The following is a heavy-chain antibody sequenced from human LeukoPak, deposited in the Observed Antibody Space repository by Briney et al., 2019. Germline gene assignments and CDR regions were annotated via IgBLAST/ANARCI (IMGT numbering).Heavy chain of an antibody. V-gene: IGHV3-30*03. CDR3: ARDGNWNRLGEIDY. J-gene: IGHJ4*02. CDR2: ISYDGGQK. D-gene: IGHD1-1*01. Sequence: PGGSLRLSCAVSGFTFNSYGMHWVRQTPGKGLEWVAVISYDGGQKSYVDSVKGRFTTSRDNSKNTLYLQMNSLRAEDTAVYYCARDGNWNRLGEIDYWGQGTLVTVSS. CDR1: GFTFNSYG.